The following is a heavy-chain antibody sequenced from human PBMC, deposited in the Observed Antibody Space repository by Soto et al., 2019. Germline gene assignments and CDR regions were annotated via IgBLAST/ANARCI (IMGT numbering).Heavy chain of an antibody. CDR3: VDTSGWQHTP. V-gene: IGHV2-5*02. CDR2: VYWDDDN. D-gene: IGHD1-1*01. Sequence: QITLKESGPPLVKPTQTLTLTCTFSGFSLSTSAVGVAWIRQPPGKALEWLALVYWDDDNRYSPSLKSTLTITKDTSKNQVILTMTNMAPVDTSTYYCVDTSGWQHTPWGQGTLVTVSS. CDR1: GFSLSTSAVG. J-gene: IGHJ5*02.